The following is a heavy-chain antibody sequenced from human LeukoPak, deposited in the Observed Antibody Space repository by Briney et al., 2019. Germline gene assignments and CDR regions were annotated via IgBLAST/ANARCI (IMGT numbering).Heavy chain of an antibody. D-gene: IGHD6-19*01. Sequence: GGSLRLSCAASGFTFSSYSMNWVRQAPGKGLEWVSSISSSSSYIYYADSVKGRFTISRDNAKNSLYLQMNSLRAEDTAFYYCARAEAVAGSTFDYWGQGTLVIVSS. CDR1: GFTFSSYS. J-gene: IGHJ4*02. CDR3: ARAEAVAGSTFDY. V-gene: IGHV3-21*01. CDR2: ISSSSSYI.